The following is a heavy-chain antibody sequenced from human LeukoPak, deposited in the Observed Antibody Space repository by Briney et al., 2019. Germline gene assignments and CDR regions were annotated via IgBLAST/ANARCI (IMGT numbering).Heavy chain of an antibody. J-gene: IGHJ5*02. CDR1: GDTISSYY. Sequence: SETLSLTCTVSGDTISSYYWSWIRQPPGKGLEWIGYIYDSRNTNYNPSLKSRVTISIDTSKNQFSLKLSSVTAADTAVYYCARDNGGYSSGWFDPWGQGTLVTVSS. V-gene: IGHV4-59*01. CDR3: ARDNGGYSSGWFDP. CDR2: IYDSRNT. D-gene: IGHD6-19*01.